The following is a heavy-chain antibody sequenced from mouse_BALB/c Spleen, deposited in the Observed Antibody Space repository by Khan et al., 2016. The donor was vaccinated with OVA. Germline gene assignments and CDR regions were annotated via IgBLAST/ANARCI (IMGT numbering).Heavy chain of an antibody. CDR3: VNHGSSSAWFTY. Sequence: QIQLVQSGAELAKPGASVKMSCKASGYTFTNYWMHWVKQRPGQGLEWIGYINPSTDYTEYNQKFKDKATLTAEKSSSTAYMQLTSLTSEDSALYYCVNHGSSSAWFTYWGQGTLVTVSA. J-gene: IGHJ3*01. CDR2: INPSTDYT. D-gene: IGHD1-1*01. CDR1: GYTFTNYW. V-gene: IGHV1-7*01.